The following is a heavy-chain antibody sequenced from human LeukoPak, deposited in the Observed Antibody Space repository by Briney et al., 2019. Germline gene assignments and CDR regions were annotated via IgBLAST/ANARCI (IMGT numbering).Heavy chain of an antibody. CDR2: IYSGGST. Sequence: GGFLRLSCAASGFTVSSNYMSWVRQAPGKGLEWVSVIYSGGSTYYADSVKGRFTISRDNSKNTLYLQMNSLRAEDTAVYYCAKNLPAMVRGAPGYYYGMDVWGQGTTVTVSS. V-gene: IGHV3-53*05. CDR3: AKNLPAMVRGAPGYYYGMDV. CDR1: GFTVSSNY. J-gene: IGHJ6*02. D-gene: IGHD3-10*01.